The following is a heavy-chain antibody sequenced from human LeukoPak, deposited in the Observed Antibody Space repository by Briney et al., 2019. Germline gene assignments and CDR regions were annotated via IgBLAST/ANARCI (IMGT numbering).Heavy chain of an antibody. Sequence: SETLSLTCAVYGGSFSGYYWSWIRQPPGKGLEWIGEINHSGSTNYNPSLKSRVTISVDTSKNQFSLKLSSVTAADTAVYYCARWGYSSSPTGGYGPSDYFDYWGQGTLVTVSS. CDR1: GGSFSGYY. D-gene: IGHD6-13*01. J-gene: IGHJ4*02. V-gene: IGHV4-34*01. CDR3: ARWGYSSSPTGGYGPSDYFDY. CDR2: INHSGST.